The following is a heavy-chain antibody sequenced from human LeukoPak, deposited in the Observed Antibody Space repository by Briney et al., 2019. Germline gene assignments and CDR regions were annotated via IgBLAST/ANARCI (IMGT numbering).Heavy chain of an antibody. CDR2: ISGSGTST. CDR1: GFTSSSYA. Sequence: GGSLRLSCAASGFTSSSYAMSWVRQAPGKGLQWVSAISGSGTSTYYADSAKGRFTISRDNSKNTLYLQMNSLRAEDTAVYYCAKDFVYSSGWVSKAAFDIWGQGTMVTVST. J-gene: IGHJ3*02. V-gene: IGHV3-23*01. D-gene: IGHD6-19*01. CDR3: AKDFVYSSGWVSKAAFDI.